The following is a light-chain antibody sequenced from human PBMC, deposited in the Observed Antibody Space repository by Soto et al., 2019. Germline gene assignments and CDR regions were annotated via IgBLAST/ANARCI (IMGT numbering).Light chain of an antibody. Sequence: DIQMTQPPSSLSASVGDRVTIARRASQTISNYLNWYQQKPGKAPKLLISAASSLQSGVPSRFSGSGSGTDFTLSISSLQPEDFATYYCQQSYSTPPWTFGQGTKVDIK. V-gene: IGKV1-39*01. J-gene: IGKJ1*01. CDR3: QQSYSTPPWT. CDR1: QTISNY. CDR2: AAS.